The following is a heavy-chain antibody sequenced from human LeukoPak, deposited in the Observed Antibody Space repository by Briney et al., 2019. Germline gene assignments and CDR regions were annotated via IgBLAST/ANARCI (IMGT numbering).Heavy chain of an antibody. CDR1: RFIFSSYA. D-gene: IGHD3-16*01. J-gene: IGHJ3*02. CDR3: ARDGYERYAFDI. CDR2: ISGSGGST. V-gene: IGHV3-23*01. Sequence: GGSLRLSCAASRFIFSSYAMSWVRQAPGKGLEWVSAISGSGGSTYYADSVKGRFTISRDNSKNTLYLQMNSLRAEDTAVYYCARDGYERYAFDIWGQGTMVTVSS.